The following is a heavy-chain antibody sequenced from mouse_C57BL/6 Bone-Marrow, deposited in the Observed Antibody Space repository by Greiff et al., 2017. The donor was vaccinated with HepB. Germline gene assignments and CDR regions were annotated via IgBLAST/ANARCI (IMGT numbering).Heavy chain of an antibody. J-gene: IGHJ4*01. CDR2: IWSGGST. V-gene: IGHV2-2*01. CDR3: ASYYGSSYYYAMDY. CDR1: GFSLTSYG. D-gene: IGHD1-1*01. Sequence: VKLMESGPGLVQPSQSLSITCTVSGFSLTSYGVHWVRQSPGKGLEWLGVIWSGGSTDYNAAFISRLSISKDNSKSQVFFKMNSLQADDTAIYYCASYYGSSYYYAMDYWGQGTSVTVSS.